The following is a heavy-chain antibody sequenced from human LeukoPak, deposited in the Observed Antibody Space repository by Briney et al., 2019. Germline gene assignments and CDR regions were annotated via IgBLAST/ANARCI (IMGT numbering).Heavy chain of an antibody. CDR1: GFRFSDSC. D-gene: IGHD3-3*01. CDR3: ARDRSISGVVTLDY. J-gene: IGHJ4*02. V-gene: IGHV3-7*01. CDR2: IRQDGSEK. Sequence: GGSLRLSCAASGFRFSDSCMTWVRQAPGKGLEWVANIRQDGSEKNYVDSVKGRFTISRDNAKNSVYLQMNSLRAEDTAVYYCARDRSISGVVTLDYWGQGTLVTVPS.